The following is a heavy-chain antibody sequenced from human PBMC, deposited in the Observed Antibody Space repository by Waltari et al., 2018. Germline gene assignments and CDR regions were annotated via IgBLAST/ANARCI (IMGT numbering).Heavy chain of an antibody. D-gene: IGHD3-10*01. CDR1: AFAVSSTY. CDR3: ARAPNVGARVPIYGMDG. Sequence: EMQLVETGGDLIQPGGSLRLSCSASAFAVSSTYMSWVRQAPGKGLRVCSVMDSEVANYYGDAGKGRFTMSMDSSKNSLDLQMNSLRAEDTAVYFCARAPNVGARVPIYGMDGWGQGTTVTVSS. V-gene: IGHV3-53*02. CDR2: MDSEVAN. J-gene: IGHJ6*02.